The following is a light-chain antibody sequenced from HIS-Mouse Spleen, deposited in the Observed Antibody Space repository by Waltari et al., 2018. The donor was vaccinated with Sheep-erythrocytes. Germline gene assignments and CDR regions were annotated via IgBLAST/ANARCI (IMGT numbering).Light chain of an antibody. CDR3: CSYAGSYTVV. J-gene: IGLJ2*01. CDR1: SSDVGGYNY. V-gene: IGLV2-11*01. Sequence: QSALTQPRSVSGSPGQSVTIPCTGTSSDVGGYNYVSWYQQHPGKAPKLMIYDVSKQPSGVPDRFSGSKSGNTASLTISGLQAEDEADYYCCSYAGSYTVVFGGGTKLTVL. CDR2: DVS.